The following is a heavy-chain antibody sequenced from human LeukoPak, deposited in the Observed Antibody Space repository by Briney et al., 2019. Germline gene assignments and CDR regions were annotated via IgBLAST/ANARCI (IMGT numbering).Heavy chain of an antibody. J-gene: IGHJ4*02. CDR3: ARLNLDTAYTYDY. D-gene: IGHD5-18*01. CDR1: GYTFTGYY. V-gene: IGHV1-2*02. CDR2: INPKRGGT. Sequence: ASVTVPCKGCGYTFTGYYMLWVRPAPGQGLEWMGWINPKRGGTNYAQKFQGRVNMNRDTSISTAYMELSRLRSDDTAVYYCARLNLDTAYTYDYWGQGTLVTVSS.